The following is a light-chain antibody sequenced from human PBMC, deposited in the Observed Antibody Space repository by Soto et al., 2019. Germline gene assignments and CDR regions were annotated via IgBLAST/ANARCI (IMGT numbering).Light chain of an antibody. CDR2: DVS. J-gene: IGLJ1*01. Sequence: QSALTQPASVSGSPGQSITISCTGTSSYVGTYNFVSWYQQHPGKAPKLMIYDVSNRPSGVSDRFSGSKSGNTASLAISGLQAEDEADYYCSSYRGGSTYVFGTGTKVTVL. CDR3: SSYRGGSTYV. V-gene: IGLV2-14*01. CDR1: SSYVGTYNF.